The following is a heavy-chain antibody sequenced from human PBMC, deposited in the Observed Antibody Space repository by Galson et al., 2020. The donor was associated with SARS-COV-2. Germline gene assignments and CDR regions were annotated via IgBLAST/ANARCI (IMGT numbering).Heavy chain of an antibody. J-gene: IGHJ6*02. V-gene: IGHV4-30-2*01. Sequence: SETLSLTCAVSGGSISSGGYSWSWIRQPPGKGLEWIGYIYHSGSTYYNPSLKSRVTISVDRSKNQFSLKLSSVTAADTAVYYCARGPLGYGSGSSYYYYYGMDVWGQGTTVTVSS. CDR2: IYHSGST. CDR3: ARGPLGYGSGSSYYYYYGMDV. CDR1: GGSISSGGYS. D-gene: IGHD3-10*01.